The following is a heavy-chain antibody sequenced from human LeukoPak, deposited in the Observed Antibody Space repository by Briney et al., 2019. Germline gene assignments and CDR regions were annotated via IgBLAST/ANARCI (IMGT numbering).Heavy chain of an antibody. Sequence: GGSLRLSCAASGFTFSDYYMSWICQAPGKGLEWVSYISSSGSTIYYADSVKGRFTISRDNAKNSLYLQMNSLRAEDTAVYYCARDEWDSSGYYFDYWGQGTLVTVSS. CDR2: ISSSGSTI. D-gene: IGHD3-22*01. J-gene: IGHJ4*02. CDR3: ARDEWDSSGYYFDY. CDR1: GFTFSDYY. V-gene: IGHV3-11*01.